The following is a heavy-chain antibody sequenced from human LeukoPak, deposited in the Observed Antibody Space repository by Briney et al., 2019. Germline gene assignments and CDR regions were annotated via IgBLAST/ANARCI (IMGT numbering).Heavy chain of an antibody. CDR3: ASARLVLSGYYYYYMDV. J-gene: IGHJ6*03. V-gene: IGHV1-69*05. D-gene: IGHD3-10*01. CDR2: IIPIFGTA. Sequence: ASVKVSCKASGGTFSSYAISWVRQAPGQGLEWMGGIIPIFGTANYAQKFQGRVTITTDESTSTAYMELSRLRSEDTAVYYCASARLVLSGYYYYYMDVWGKGTTVTVYS. CDR1: GGTFSSYA.